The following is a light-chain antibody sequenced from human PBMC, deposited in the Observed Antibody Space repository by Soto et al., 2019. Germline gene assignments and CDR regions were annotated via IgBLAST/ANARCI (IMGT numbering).Light chain of an antibody. Sequence: DIQITHSPSSLSASVGDRVTITCRSSQSISNFLNWYQQKPGKAPKLVIYAVSNLESGVPSRFSGSGSGTEFTLTISSLQPEDFATYSCQQSYGTPKTFGQGTKVDIK. CDR1: QSISNF. V-gene: IGKV1-39*01. CDR2: AVS. J-gene: IGKJ1*01. CDR3: QQSYGTPKT.